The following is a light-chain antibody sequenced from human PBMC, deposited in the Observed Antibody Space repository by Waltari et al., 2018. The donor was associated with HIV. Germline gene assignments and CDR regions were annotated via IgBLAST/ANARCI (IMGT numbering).Light chain of an antibody. CDR2: GAC. Sequence: EIIMMQSPATLSVSPGERATLSCGASQSISNNLAWYQQKPGQAPRLLIYGACSRATGIPDRFSGSGSGTEFTLTISSLQSEDIAVYYCQQYNNWPRTFGQGTKVEMK. CDR3: QQYNNWPRT. J-gene: IGKJ1*01. V-gene: IGKV3-15*01. CDR1: QSISNN.